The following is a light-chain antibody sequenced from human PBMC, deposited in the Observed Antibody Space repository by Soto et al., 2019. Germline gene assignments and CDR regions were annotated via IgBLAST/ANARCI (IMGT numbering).Light chain of an antibody. Sequence: EIVLTQSPATLYLSPGERATLACRASQRVSSYLAWYQQKPGQAPRLLIYDASNRATGIPARFSGSGSGTDFTLPISSLEPEDFAVYYGQQRSNWPPITFGQGTRLEIK. CDR1: QRVSSY. CDR3: QQRSNWPPIT. V-gene: IGKV3-11*01. CDR2: DAS. J-gene: IGKJ5*01.